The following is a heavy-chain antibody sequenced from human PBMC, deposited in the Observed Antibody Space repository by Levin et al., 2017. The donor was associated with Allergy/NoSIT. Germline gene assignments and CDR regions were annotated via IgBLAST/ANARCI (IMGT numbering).Heavy chain of an antibody. CDR3: ARGGWNQYYFDY. CDR1: GYTFTSYG. J-gene: IGHJ4*02. Sequence: AGESLKISCKASGYTFTSYGISWVRQAPGQGLEWMGWISAYNGNTNYAQKLQGRVTMTTDTSTSTAYMELRSLRSDDTAVYYCARGGWNQYYFDYWGQGTLVTVSS. D-gene: IGHD1-14*01. CDR2: ISAYNGNT. V-gene: IGHV1-18*01.